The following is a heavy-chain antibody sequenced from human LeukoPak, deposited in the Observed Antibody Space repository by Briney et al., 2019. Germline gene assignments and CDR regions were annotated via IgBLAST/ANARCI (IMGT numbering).Heavy chain of an antibody. CDR1: GFTFSNYA. CDR2: ITSGGVTK. Sequence: GGSLRLSCAASGFTFSNYAMSWGRQAPGKGLEWVSTITSGGVTKYYADSVKGRFTISRDNSRNTLYLQMNSLRAEDTAVYYCAKDRASENWFDPWGQGTLVTVSS. CDR3: AKDRASENWFDP. V-gene: IGHV3-23*01. D-gene: IGHD2-2*01. J-gene: IGHJ5*02.